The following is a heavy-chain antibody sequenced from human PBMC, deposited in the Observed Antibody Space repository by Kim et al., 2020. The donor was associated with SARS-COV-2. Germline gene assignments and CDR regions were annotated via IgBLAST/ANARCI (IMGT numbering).Heavy chain of an antibody. CDR2: IIPIFGTA. V-gene: IGHV1-69*13. J-gene: IGHJ4*02. CDR1: GGTFSSYA. CDR3: ARGRGQGFLEWLLFDY. Sequence: SVKVSCKASGGTFSSYAISWVRQAPGQGLEWMGGIIPIFGTANYAQKFQGRVTITADESTSTAYMELSSLRSEDTAVYYCARGRGQGFLEWLLFDYWGQGTLVTVSS. D-gene: IGHD3-3*01.